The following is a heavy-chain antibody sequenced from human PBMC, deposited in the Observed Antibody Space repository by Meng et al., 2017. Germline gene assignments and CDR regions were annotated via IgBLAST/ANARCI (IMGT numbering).Heavy chain of an antibody. CDR2: INTYNGKT. J-gene: IGHJ4*02. CDR1: AYTLSSDG. Sequence: QGQSVQSGVGVGTRGASGKFSCYASAYTLSSDGFSWVRQAPGQGLEWLGWINTYNGKTDYAHKFQDRVTLTTDTFTNTAYMELRSLRSDDTAVYYCATRGNPYLNCWGQGTLVTVSS. V-gene: IGHV1-18*01. CDR3: ATRGNPYLNC.